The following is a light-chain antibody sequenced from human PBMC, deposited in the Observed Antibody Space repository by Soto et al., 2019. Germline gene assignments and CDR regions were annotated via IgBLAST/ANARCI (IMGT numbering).Light chain of an antibody. CDR3: SSYTSSNTVL. V-gene: IGLV2-14*03. CDR1: SSDVGGYNY. J-gene: IGLJ2*01. CDR2: DVT. Sequence: QSVLTQPASVSGSPGQSITISCTGTSSDVGGYNYVSWYQHHPGKAPKLMIYDVTDRPSGISFRFSGSKSGNTASLTISRLQAEDEADYYCSSYTSSNTVLFGGGTKLTVL.